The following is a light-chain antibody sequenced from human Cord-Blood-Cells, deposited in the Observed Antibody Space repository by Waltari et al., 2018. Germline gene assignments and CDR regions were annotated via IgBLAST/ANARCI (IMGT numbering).Light chain of an antibody. V-gene: IGKV1-5*03. CDR1: QSISGW. J-gene: IGKJ1*01. Sequence: DIQMTQAPSTLSASVGGKVTITCRASQSISGWLAWYQQKPRKAPKLLIYKASSLESGVPSRFSGSGSGTEFTLTISSLQPDDFATYYCQQYNSYSTFGQGTKVEIK. CDR2: KAS. CDR3: QQYNSYST.